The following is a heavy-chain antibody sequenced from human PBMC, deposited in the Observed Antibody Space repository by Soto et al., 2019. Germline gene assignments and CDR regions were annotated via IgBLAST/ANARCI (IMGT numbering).Heavy chain of an antibody. D-gene: IGHD6-19*01. J-gene: IGHJ4*02. CDR1: GFTFGGSA. CDR3: TRQTDAVQWLVVPTDYNFDY. V-gene: IGHV3-73*01. Sequence: GGSLRLSCAASGFTFGGSAMHWVRQASGKGLEWVGHIRSKTNSYATAYAESVKGRFTISRDDSMNTAYLQMNSLKTEDTAVYFCTRQTDAVQWLVVPTDYNFDYWGQGTLVTV. CDR2: IRSKTNSYAT.